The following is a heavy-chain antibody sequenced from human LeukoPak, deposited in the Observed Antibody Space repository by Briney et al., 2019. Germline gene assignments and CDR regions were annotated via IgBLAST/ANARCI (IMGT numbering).Heavy chain of an antibody. J-gene: IGHJ4*02. CDR1: GGSSTSSTG. CDR2: IYHSGST. Sequence: PKPLPSTAASPGGSSTSSTGGSWARKPPGKGREWIGEIYHSGSTNYNPSLKSRVTISVDKSKNQFSLKLSSVTVADTAVYYCARIRRERPFDYWGQGTLVTVSS. CDR3: ARIRRERPFDY. D-gene: IGHD1-1*01. V-gene: IGHV4-4*03.